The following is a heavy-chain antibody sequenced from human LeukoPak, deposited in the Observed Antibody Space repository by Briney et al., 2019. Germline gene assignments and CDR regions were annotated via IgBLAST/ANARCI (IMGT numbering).Heavy chain of an antibody. J-gene: IGHJ5*02. V-gene: IGHV1-24*01. D-gene: IGHD1-1*01. Sequence: ASVKVSCKVSGYTLTELSMHWVRQAPGKGLEWMGGFDPEDGETIYAQKFQGRVTMTEDTSTDTAYMELSSLRSEDTAVYYCATGTTTLPWFDHWGQGTLVTVSS. CDR3: ATGTTTLPWFDH. CDR1: GYTLTELS. CDR2: FDPEDGET.